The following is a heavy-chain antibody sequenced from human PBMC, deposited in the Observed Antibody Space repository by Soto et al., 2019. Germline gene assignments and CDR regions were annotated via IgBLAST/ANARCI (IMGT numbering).Heavy chain of an antibody. CDR2: ISSNGGST. CDR1: GFTFSSYA. J-gene: IGHJ4*02. D-gene: IGHD5-12*01. CDR3: ARGGRGYEFDY. Sequence: EVQLVESGGGLVQPGGSLRLSCAASGFTFSSYAMHWVRQAPGKGLEYVSAISSNGGSTDYANSVKGRFTISRDNSKNTLYLQMCSLRAEDMAVYYCARGGRGYEFDYWGQGTLVTVSS. V-gene: IGHV3-64*01.